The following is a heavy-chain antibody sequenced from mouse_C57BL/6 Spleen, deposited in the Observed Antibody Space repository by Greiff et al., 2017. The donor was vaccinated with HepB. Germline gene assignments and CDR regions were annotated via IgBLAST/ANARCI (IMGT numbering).Heavy chain of an antibody. CDR2: ISSGSSTI. V-gene: IGHV5-17*01. J-gene: IGHJ4*01. CDR1: GFTFSDYG. D-gene: IGHD4-1*01. Sequence: EVMLVESGGGLVKPGGSLKLSCAASGFTFSDYGMHWVRQAPEKGLEWVAYISSGSSTIYYADTVKGRFTISRDNAKNTLFLQMTSLRSEDTAMYYCARKENWDAMDYWGQGTSVTVSS. CDR3: ARKENWDAMDY.